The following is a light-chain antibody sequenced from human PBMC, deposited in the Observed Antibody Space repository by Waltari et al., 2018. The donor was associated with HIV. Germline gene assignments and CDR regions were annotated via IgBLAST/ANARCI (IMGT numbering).Light chain of an antibody. J-gene: IGLJ2*01. CDR2: SNN. Sequence: QAGLTQQPSESGTPGQGVTISRTGSRAHITRDDVYWYPHLPGTAPKLPIYSNNRRPSAVPHRCPGSKSVASASLAISGLRSEDEADYYCATWDDSLSGSVFGGGNKLTVL. V-gene: IGLV1-47*01. CDR1: RAHITRDD. CDR3: ATWDDSLSGSV.